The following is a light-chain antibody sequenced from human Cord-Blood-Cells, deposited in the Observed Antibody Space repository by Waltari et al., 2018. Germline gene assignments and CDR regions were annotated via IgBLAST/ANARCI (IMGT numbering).Light chain of an antibody. CDR3: CSYAGRSTRV. CDR1: SSDVGSYNL. Sequence: QSALTQPASVSGSPGQSITISCTGTSSDVGSYNLVSWYQQHPGKAPKLMIYEGSKQHLGVSNRFSGSKSGETASLTISGLQPEDEADYYCCSYAGRSTRVFGGGTKLPVL. V-gene: IGLV2-23*01. CDR2: EGS. J-gene: IGLJ3*02.